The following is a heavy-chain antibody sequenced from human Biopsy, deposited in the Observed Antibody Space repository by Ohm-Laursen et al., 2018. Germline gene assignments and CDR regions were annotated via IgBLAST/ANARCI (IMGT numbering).Heavy chain of an antibody. Sequence: GSLRLSCTASGFTLTAYWMYWVRQVPGKGLVWVSHIKSVGSWTNYADSVKGRFTISRDNAKNTLYLQMNSLRAEDTAVYYCVSFLKDLNMDFWGQGTTVTVSS. V-gene: IGHV3-74*01. CDR2: IKSVGSWT. CDR1: GFTLTAYW. CDR3: VSFLKDLNMDF. D-gene: IGHD2-15*01. J-gene: IGHJ6*02.